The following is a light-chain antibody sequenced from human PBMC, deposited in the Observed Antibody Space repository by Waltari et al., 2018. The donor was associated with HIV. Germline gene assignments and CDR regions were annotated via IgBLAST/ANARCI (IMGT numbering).Light chain of an antibody. Sequence: DIQMTQSPSSLTASVGDRVTITCRASQSISSYLNWYQQKPGKAPKLLIYAASSLQSGVPSRFSGSGSGTDFTLTISSLQLEDFATYYCQQSYSTLRTFGQGTKVEIK. CDR1: QSISSY. CDR3: QQSYSTLRT. J-gene: IGKJ1*01. V-gene: IGKV1-39*01. CDR2: AAS.